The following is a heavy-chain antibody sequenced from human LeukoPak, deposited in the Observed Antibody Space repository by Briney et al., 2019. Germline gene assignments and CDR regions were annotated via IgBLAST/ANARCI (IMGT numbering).Heavy chain of an antibody. J-gene: IGHJ6*03. Sequence: GGSLRLSCAASGITFSSYGMSWVRQAPGKGLEWVSSISSTGGTTYYADSVKGRFTISRDNSKNTLYLQMNSLRAEDTAVYYCARVPIAGAYYYYYYMDVWGKGTTVTVSS. D-gene: IGHD6-19*01. CDR1: GITFSSYG. CDR2: ISSTGGTT. V-gene: IGHV3-23*01. CDR3: ARVPIAGAYYYYYYMDV.